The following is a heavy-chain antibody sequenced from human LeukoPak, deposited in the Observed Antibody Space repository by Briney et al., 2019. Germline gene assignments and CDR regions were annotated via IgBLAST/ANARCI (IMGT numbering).Heavy chain of an antibody. V-gene: IGHV4-59*11. CDR3: ARGTGELLFDY. Sequence: SSETLSLTCTVSGGSISSHYWSWIRQPPGKGLEWIGYMYNSWSTNYNPSLKSRVTISVDTSKNQFSLKLSSVTAADTAVYYCARGTGELLFDYWGQGTLVTVSS. D-gene: IGHD1-26*01. CDR1: GGSISSHY. CDR2: MYNSWST. J-gene: IGHJ4*02.